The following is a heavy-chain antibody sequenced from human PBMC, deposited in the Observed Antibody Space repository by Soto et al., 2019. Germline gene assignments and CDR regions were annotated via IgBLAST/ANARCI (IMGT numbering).Heavy chain of an antibody. V-gene: IGHV1-58*01. J-gene: IGHJ6*02. CDR3: AAPVYYDSSGPTDYYYYGMDV. D-gene: IGHD3-22*01. Sequence: SVKVSCKASGFTFTSSAVQWVRQARGQRLEWIGWIVVGSGNTNYAQKFQERVTITRDMSTSTAYMELSSLRSEDTAVYYCAAPVYYDSSGPTDYYYYGMDVWGQGATVTVSS. CDR2: IVVGSGNT. CDR1: GFTFTSSA.